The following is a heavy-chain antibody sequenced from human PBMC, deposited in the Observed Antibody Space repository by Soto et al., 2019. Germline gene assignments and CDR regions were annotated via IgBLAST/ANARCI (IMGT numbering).Heavy chain of an antibody. CDR2: INYRGNT. J-gene: IGHJ6*02. V-gene: IGHV4-59*01. CDR1: GGSISTYY. CDR3: AREYVPGTTSPDYYGMDV. Sequence: PSETLSLTCTVSGGSISTYYWTWIRQPPGKGLEWIGYINYRGNTNYNPSLKSRLTISIDTSKNQFSLKLNSVTAADTAVYYCAREYVPGTTSPDYYGMDVWGQGTTVTVSS. D-gene: IGHD1-1*01.